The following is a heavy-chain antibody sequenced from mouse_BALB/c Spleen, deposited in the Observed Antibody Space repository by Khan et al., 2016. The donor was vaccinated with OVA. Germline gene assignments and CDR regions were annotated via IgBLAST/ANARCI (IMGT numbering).Heavy chain of an antibody. D-gene: IGHD1-1*01. Sequence: QMQLEESGPGLVAPSQSLYITCTVSGFSLISYGVNWVRQPPGKGLEWLGVIWGNGSINYHSNRKSRLSISKDNAKRQVFLTLNSLQADYTATFYCSKFTPAFYSWDYWGQGTSVTVSS. J-gene: IGHJ4*01. CDR2: IWGNGSI. CDR3: SKFTPAFYSWDY. CDR1: GFSLISYG. V-gene: IGHV2-3*01.